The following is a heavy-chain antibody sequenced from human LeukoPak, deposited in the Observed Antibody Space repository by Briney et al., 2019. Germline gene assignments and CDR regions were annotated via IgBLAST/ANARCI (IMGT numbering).Heavy chain of an antibody. CDR2: ISYDGSNK. CDR3: ARDHSRSSSSDYFDY. V-gene: IGHV3-30*01. J-gene: IGHJ4*02. Sequence: PGRSLRLSCAASGFTFSSYAVHWVRQAPGKGLEWVAVISYDGSNKYYVDSVKGRFTISRDNSKNTLYLQMNSLRAEDTAVYYCARDHSRSSSSDYFDYWGQGTLVTVSS. D-gene: IGHD6-6*01. CDR1: GFTFSSYA.